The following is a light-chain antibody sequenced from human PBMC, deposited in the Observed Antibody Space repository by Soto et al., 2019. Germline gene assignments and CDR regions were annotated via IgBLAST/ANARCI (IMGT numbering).Light chain of an antibody. CDR1: SSNVGSYKL. CDR2: EVN. V-gene: IGLV2-14*02. CDR3: SSYTTSSTLV. Sequence: QSALTQPASVSGSPGQSITISCTGTSSNVGSYKLVSWYQQHPGKAPKLMIFEVNKRPSGVSNRFSGSKSGNTASLTISGLQPEDEADYYCSSYTTSSTLVFGTGTKLTVL. J-gene: IGLJ1*01.